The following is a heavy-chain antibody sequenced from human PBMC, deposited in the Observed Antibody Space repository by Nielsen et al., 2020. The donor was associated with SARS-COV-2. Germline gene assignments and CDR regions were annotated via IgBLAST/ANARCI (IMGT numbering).Heavy chain of an antibody. CDR1: GFTVSSNY. V-gene: IGHV3-66*01. CDR2: IYSGGST. Sequence: GESLKISCAASGFTVSSNYMSWVRQAPGKGLEWVSVIYSGGSTYYADSVKGRFTISRDNSKNTLYLQMNSLRAEDTAVYYCARVYSSSWLRYYYYGMDVWGQGTTVTVSS. J-gene: IGHJ6*02. CDR3: ARVYSSSWLRYYYYGMDV. D-gene: IGHD6-13*01.